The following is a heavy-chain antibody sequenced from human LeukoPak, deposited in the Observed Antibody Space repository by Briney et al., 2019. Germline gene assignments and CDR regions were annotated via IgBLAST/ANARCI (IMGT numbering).Heavy chain of an antibody. CDR3: ARWARDGSGSYLSWYFDL. CDR2: IYHSGST. Sequence: SETLSLTCTVSGYSISSGYYWGWIRQPPGKGLEWIGSIYHSGSTYYNPSLKSRVTISVDTSKNQFSLKLSSVSAADTAVYYCARWARDGSGSYLSWYFDLWGRGTLVTVSS. J-gene: IGHJ2*01. V-gene: IGHV4-38-2*02. CDR1: GYSISSGYY. D-gene: IGHD3-10*01.